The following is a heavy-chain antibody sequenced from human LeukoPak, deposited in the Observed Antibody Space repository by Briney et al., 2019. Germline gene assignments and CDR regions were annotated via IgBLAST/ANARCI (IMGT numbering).Heavy chain of an antibody. Sequence: GGSLRLSCAASGFTVSSNYMTWVRQAPGEGLEWVSVIHKNAITYYADTVKGRFTISRDNSKNTLYLQMNNLRADDTAVYYCARSLRVRGVPDYMDVWGKGTTVTVSS. CDR3: ARSLRVRGVPDYMDV. CDR1: GFTVSSNY. J-gene: IGHJ6*03. V-gene: IGHV3-53*01. CDR2: IHKNAIT. D-gene: IGHD3-10*01.